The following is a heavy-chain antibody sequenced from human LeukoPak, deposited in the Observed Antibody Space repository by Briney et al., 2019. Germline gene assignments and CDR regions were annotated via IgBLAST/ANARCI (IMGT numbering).Heavy chain of an antibody. V-gene: IGHV3-23*01. CDR1: GFTFISYA. J-gene: IGHJ4*02. Sequence: GGSLRLSRAASGFTFISYAMSWVRQAPGKGLEWVSTISGSGISTSYADSVKGRFTISRDNSKNTLYLQVNSLRAEDTAVYYCAMAFIGSGWTLDYWGQGTLVTVSS. CDR3: AMAFIGSGWTLDY. D-gene: IGHD6-19*01. CDR2: ISGSGIST.